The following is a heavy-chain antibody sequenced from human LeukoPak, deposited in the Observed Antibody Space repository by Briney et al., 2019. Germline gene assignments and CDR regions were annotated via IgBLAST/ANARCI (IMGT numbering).Heavy chain of an antibody. CDR3: AKSGYCSSTICFRDY. J-gene: IGHJ4*02. CDR1: GFTFTTYA. Sequence: GGSLRPSCAASGFTFTTYAMNWVRQAPGKGLEWVSGLSGSGGSTYYADSVKGRFTISRDNSKNMLYLQMNSLRAEDTAMYYCAKSGYCSSTICFRDYWGQGTLVSVSS. CDR2: LSGSGGST. V-gene: IGHV3-23*01. D-gene: IGHD2-2*03.